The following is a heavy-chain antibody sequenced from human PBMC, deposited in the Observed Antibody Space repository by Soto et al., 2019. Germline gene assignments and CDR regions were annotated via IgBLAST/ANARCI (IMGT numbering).Heavy chain of an antibody. Sequence: QLLESGPGLVKPSETLSLTCTVSGGSISSSSYYWGWIRQPPGKGLEWIGSIYYSGSTYYNPSLKSRVTISVDTSKNQFSLKLSSVTAADTAVYYCARETRVVVAAREFDPWGQGTLVTVSS. CDR3: ARETRVVVAAREFDP. D-gene: IGHD2-15*01. V-gene: IGHV4-39*02. J-gene: IGHJ5*02. CDR2: IYYSGST. CDR1: GGSISSSSYY.